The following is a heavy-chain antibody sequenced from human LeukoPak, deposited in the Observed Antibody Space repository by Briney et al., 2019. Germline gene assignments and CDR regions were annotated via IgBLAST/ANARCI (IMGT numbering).Heavy chain of an antibody. J-gene: IGHJ4*02. CDR1: GFTFSSYW. Sequence: GGSLRLSCAASGFTFSSYWMSWVRQAPGKGLEWVANIKQDGSEKYYVDSVKGRFTISRDNAKNSLYLQMNSLRAEDTAVYYCARDLGYYGSGTHWDYWGQGTLVTVSS. V-gene: IGHV3-7*01. D-gene: IGHD3-10*01. CDR2: IKQDGSEK. CDR3: ARDLGYYGSGTHWDY.